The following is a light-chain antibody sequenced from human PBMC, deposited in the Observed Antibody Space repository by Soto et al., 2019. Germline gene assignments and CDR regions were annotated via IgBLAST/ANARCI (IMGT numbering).Light chain of an antibody. CDR3: QQYNGYSRT. CDR2: DVS. CDR1: QSIGDS. J-gene: IGKJ1*01. Sequence: DIQMTQSPSTLSASVGDRVTITCRASQSIGDSFAWYQQKPGKAPYLLISDVSSLERGVPSRFSGSGSGTEFTLTISSMQPDDFATFYCQQYNGYSRTFGQGTKVDIK. V-gene: IGKV1-5*01.